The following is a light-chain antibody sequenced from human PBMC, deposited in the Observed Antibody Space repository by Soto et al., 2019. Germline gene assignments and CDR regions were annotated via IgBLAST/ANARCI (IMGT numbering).Light chain of an antibody. CDR2: GVS. CDR1: QSVSNSF. CDR3: QQYSSLPHT. Sequence: ESVLTQSPGTLSLSPGERATLSCRASQSVSNSFFAWYQQKPGQAPSLLIYGVSSRASVIPDRFSGSGSGTDFTLTISRLEPEDFVVYYCQQYSSLPHTFGQGTKLEVK. J-gene: IGKJ2*01. V-gene: IGKV3-20*01.